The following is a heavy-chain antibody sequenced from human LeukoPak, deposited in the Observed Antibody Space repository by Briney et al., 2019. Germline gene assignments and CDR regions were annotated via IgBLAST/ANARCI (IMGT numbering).Heavy chain of an antibody. CDR2: IKSRTDGGTT. Sequence: PGGSLRLSCAASGFTFSNAWMSWVRQAPGKGLEWVGRIKSRTDGGTTDYAAPVKGRFTISRDDSKNTLYLQMNSLKTEDTAVYYCTTETTVVTPAFAWGQGTLVTVSS. CDR1: GFTFSNAW. CDR3: TTETTVVTPAFA. J-gene: IGHJ5*02. D-gene: IGHD4-23*01. V-gene: IGHV3-15*01.